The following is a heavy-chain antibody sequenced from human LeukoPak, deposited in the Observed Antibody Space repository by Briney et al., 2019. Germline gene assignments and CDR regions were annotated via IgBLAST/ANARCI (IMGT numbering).Heavy chain of an antibody. J-gene: IGHJ4*02. CDR3: AKALYGDYGRFDY. Sequence: GGSLRLSCAASGFTFSTYAMSWVRQAPGKGLDWVSTISDGGSDTHYADTVKGRFTISRDNSKNTLYLQMNSLRAEDTAVYYCAKALYGDYGRFDYWGQGTLVTVSS. D-gene: IGHD4-17*01. CDR1: GFTFSTYA. CDR2: ISDGGSDT. V-gene: IGHV3-23*01.